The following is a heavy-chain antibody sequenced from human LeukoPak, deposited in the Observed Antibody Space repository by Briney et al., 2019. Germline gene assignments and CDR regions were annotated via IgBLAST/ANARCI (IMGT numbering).Heavy chain of an antibody. J-gene: IGHJ4*02. CDR2: IKSKTDGGTT. Sequence: GGSLRLSCAASGYTFGDYGMSWVRQVPGKGLEWVGRIKSKTDGGTTGYAAPVKGRFTISRDDSKNTLYLQMNSLKIEDTAVYYCAKSFGSSSWYCFDYWGQGTLVTVSS. CDR3: AKSFGSSSWYCFDY. V-gene: IGHV3-15*01. CDR1: GYTFGDYG. D-gene: IGHD6-13*01.